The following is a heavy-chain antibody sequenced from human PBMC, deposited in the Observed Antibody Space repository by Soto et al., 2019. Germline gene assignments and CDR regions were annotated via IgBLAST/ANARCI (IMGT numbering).Heavy chain of an antibody. D-gene: IGHD3-3*01. J-gene: IGHJ6*02. CDR3: AAEDLPYYYYSGMDF. CDR2: IVVGSGST. CDR1: GFTFTNSA. V-gene: IGHV1-58*01. Sequence: SVKVSCKASGFTFTNSAVQWVRQARGQHLEWMGWIVVGSGSTNYAQKFQQRVTITRDMSTSTAYMELSSLRSEDTAVYYCAAEDLPYYYYSGMDFWGQGTTVTVSS.